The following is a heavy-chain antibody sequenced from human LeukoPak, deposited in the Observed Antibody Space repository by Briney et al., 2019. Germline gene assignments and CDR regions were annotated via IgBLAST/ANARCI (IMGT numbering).Heavy chain of an antibody. Sequence: SETLSLTCAVYGGSFSGYYWSWIRQPPGKGLEWIGEINHSGSTNYNPSPKSRVTISVDTYKNQFSLKLSSVTAADTAVYYCARARLDHDYGDYSLDYWGQGTLVTVSS. V-gene: IGHV4-34*01. D-gene: IGHD4-17*01. CDR1: GGSFSGYY. CDR2: INHSGST. CDR3: ARARLDHDYGDYSLDY. J-gene: IGHJ4*02.